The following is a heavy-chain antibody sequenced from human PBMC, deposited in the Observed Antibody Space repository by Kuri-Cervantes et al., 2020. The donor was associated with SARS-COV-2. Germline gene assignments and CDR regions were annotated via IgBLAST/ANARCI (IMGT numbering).Heavy chain of an antibody. CDR1: GFTFSGYW. CDR2: IKQDGSEK. V-gene: IGHV3-7*03. D-gene: IGHD3-3*01. Sequence: GGSLRLSCAASGFTFSGYWMSWVRQAPGKGLEWVANIKQDGSEKYYVDSVKGRFTISRDNAKHSLYLQMNSLRAEDMALYYCAKARKGDLRPTVFDYWGQGTLVTVSS. J-gene: IGHJ4*02. CDR3: AKARKGDLRPTVFDY.